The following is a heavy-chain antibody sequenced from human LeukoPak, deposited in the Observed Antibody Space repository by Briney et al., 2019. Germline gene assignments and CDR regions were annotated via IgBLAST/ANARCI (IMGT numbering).Heavy chain of an antibody. CDR3: AASGYDSSFDY. J-gene: IGHJ4*02. CDR2: ISSSSSYI. Sequence: GGSLSLSCAASGFTFSSYSMNWVRQAPGKGLEWVSSISSSSSYIYYADSVKGRFTISRDNAKNSLYLQMNSLRAEDTAVYYCAASGYDSSFDYWGQGTLVTVSS. D-gene: IGHD5-12*01. V-gene: IGHV3-21*01. CDR1: GFTFSSYS.